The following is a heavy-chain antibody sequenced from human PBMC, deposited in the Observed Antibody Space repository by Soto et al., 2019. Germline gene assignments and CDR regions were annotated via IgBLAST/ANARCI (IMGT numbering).Heavy chain of an antibody. CDR1: GFTFSSYG. Sequence: GGSLRLSCAASGFTFSSYGMHWVRQAPGKGLEWVAVISYDGSNKYYADSVKGRFTISRDNSKNTLYLQMNSLRAEDTAVYYCAKDSEQFGYSSSWYVDYWGQGTLVTVSS. D-gene: IGHD6-13*01. CDR3: AKDSEQFGYSSSWYVDY. CDR2: ISYDGSNK. J-gene: IGHJ4*02. V-gene: IGHV3-30*18.